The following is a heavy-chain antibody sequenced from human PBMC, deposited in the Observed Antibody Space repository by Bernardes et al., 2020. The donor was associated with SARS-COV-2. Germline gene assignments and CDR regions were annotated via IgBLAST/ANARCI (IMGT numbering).Heavy chain of an antibody. CDR3: ARLGGILTGYFNYYYYGMDV. CDR1: GGTFSSYA. J-gene: IGHJ6*02. Sequence: SVKVSCKASGGTFSSYAISWVRQAPGQGLEWMGGIIPIFGTANYAQKFQGRVTITADESTSTAYMELSSLRSEDTAVYYCARLGGILTGYFNYYYYGMDVWGQGTTVTVSS. CDR2: IIPIFGTA. D-gene: IGHD3-9*01. V-gene: IGHV1-69*13.